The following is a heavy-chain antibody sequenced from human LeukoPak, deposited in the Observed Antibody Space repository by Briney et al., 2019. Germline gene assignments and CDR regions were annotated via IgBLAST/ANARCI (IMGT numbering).Heavy chain of an antibody. J-gene: IGHJ4*02. CDR2: IRYDGSNK. Sequence: PGGSLRLSCAASGFTFSSYGMHWVRQAPGKGLEWVAFIRYDGSNKYYADSVKGRFTISRDNSKNTLYLQMNSLRAEDTAVYYCAREVWVQLWSRGVDYWGQGTLVTVSS. CDR1: GFTFSSYG. D-gene: IGHD5-18*01. CDR3: AREVWVQLWSRGVDY. V-gene: IGHV3-30*02.